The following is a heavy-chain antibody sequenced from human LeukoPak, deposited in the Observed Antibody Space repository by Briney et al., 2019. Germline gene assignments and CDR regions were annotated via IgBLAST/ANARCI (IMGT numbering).Heavy chain of an antibody. D-gene: IGHD2-8*02. Sequence: SGPTLVNPTQTLTLTCSFSGFSLSTSGMRVSWIRQPPGKALEWLARIDWDDDKISSTSLRTRLTLSKDTSKNQVVLTMSNMDPVDTATYYCARTTPTGYLDYWGQGTLVTVSS. CDR1: GFSLSTSGMR. CDR3: ARTTPTGYLDY. J-gene: IGHJ4*02. CDR2: IDWDDDK. V-gene: IGHV2-70*04.